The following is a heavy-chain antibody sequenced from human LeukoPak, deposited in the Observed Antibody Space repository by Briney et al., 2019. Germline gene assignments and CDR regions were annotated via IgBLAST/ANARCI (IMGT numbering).Heavy chain of an antibody. J-gene: IGHJ4*02. CDR1: GGSFSGYY. D-gene: IGHD3-10*01. V-gene: IGHV4-34*01. CDR3: ARVAGSYYDEYYFDY. CDR2: INHSGST. Sequence: PSETLSLTCAVYGGSFSGYYWSWIRQPPGKGLEWIGEINHSGSTNYNPSLKSRVTISVDTSKNQFSLKLSSVTAADTAMYYCARVAGSYYDEYYFDYWGQGTLVTVSS.